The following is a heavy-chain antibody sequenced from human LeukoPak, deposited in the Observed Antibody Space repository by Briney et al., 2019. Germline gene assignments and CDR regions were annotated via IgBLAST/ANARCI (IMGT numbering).Heavy chain of an antibody. CDR1: GFTFSSYS. CDR3: ARQDRGYSYGLDY. D-gene: IGHD5-18*01. CDR2: ISSSSSYI. Sequence: GGSLRLSCAASGFTFSSYSMNWVRQAPGKGLEWVSSISSSSSYIYYADSVKGRFTISRDNAKNSLYLQMNSLRAEDTAVYYRARQDRGYSYGLDYWGQGTLVTVSS. V-gene: IGHV3-21*01. J-gene: IGHJ4*02.